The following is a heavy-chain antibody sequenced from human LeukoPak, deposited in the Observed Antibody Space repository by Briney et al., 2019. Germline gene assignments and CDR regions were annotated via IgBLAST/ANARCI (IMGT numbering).Heavy chain of an antibody. CDR2: IHYSGSS. J-gene: IGHJ4*02. CDR1: GGSINNHY. Sequence: PSETLSLTCTVSGGSINNHYWSWIRQPAGKGLEWIGEIHYSGSSNYNPSLKSRVTISVDRSKNQFSLKLSSVTAADTAVYYCARGWLDSWGQGTLVTVSA. V-gene: IGHV4-59*11. D-gene: IGHD5-12*01. CDR3: ARGWLDS.